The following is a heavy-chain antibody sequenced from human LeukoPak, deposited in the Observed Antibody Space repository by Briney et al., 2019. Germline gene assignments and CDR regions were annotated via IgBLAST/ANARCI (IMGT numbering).Heavy chain of an antibody. J-gene: IGHJ4*02. CDR2: ISGSGGST. Sequence: GGSLRHSCAASGFTFSSYAMSWVRQAPGKGLEWVSAISGSGGSTYYADSVKGRFTISRDNSKNTLYLQMNSLRAEDTAVYYCANSRYSGSYYASPIDYWGQGTLVTVSS. CDR3: ANSRYSGSYYASPIDY. V-gene: IGHV3-23*01. CDR1: GFTFSSYA. D-gene: IGHD1-26*01.